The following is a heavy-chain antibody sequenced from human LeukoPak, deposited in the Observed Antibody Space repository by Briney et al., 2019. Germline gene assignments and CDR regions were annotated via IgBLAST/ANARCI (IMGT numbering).Heavy chain of an antibody. J-gene: IGHJ3*02. D-gene: IGHD3-16*01. CDR2: IRRGANSYTT. CDR1: GFMFSDYI. CDR3: SRDGGEGGNSAFDI. V-gene: IGHV3-72*01. Sequence: PGGPLRLSCAASGFMFSDYILDWVRQAPGKGLEWVGRIRRGANSYTTEYAASVKGRFTISRDDSRNSLYLHMNSLKTEDTAVYHCSRDGGEGGNSAFDIWGQGTMVTVSS.